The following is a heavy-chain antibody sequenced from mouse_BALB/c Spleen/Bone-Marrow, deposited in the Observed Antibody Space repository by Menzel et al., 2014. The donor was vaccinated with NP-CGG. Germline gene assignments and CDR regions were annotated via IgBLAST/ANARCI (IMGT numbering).Heavy chain of an antibody. J-gene: IGHJ4*01. D-gene: IGHD3-2*02. CDR3: GRSGAMAY. CDR2: INPNNGDI. V-gene: IGHV1-26*01. CDR1: GYTFTDYY. Sequence: VQLTQSAPELVRPGASVKMSCKASGYTFTDYYLKRVKQSHGKSLEWIGDINPNNGDIFYKQKLKCKATLTVDTSSSTAYMQLNRLTSEDSAVNYCGRSGAMAYGGQGTSVTVSS.